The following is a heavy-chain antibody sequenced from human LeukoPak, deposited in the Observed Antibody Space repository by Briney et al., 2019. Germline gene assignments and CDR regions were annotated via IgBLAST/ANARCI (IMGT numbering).Heavy chain of an antibody. V-gene: IGHV4-61*02. J-gene: IGHJ4*02. CDR2: LYNSGST. CDR3: AREQYDSSSTGY. D-gene: IGHD3-22*01. Sequence: SETLSLTCTVSGVSISSGSYYWSWIRQPAGKGLEWIGRLYNSGSTDYNPSLKSQVTISVDTSKNLFSLRLSSVTAADTAVYYCAREQYDSSSTGYWGQGTLVTVSS. CDR1: GVSISSGSYY.